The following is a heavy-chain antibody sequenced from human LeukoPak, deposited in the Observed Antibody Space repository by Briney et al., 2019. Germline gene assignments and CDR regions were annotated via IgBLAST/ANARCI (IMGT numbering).Heavy chain of an antibody. CDR1: GFTFSRYA. D-gene: IGHD2-15*01. CDR3: AKRPYCSGGSCYPFDY. Sequence: GGSLTLPCAASGFTFSRYAKSWVRHAPGKGREGVSAIRCSGGSTYYADCEKGRFTISRDNSKNTLYLKMNSLRAEDTAVYYCAKRPYCSGGSCYPFDYWGQGTLVTVSS. V-gene: IGHV3-23*01. J-gene: IGHJ4*02. CDR2: IRCSGGST.